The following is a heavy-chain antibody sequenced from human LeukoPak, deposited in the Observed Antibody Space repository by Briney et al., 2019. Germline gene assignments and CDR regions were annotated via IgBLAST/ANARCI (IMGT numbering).Heavy chain of an antibody. CDR3: AKMMAMVRGEDY. D-gene: IGHD3-10*01. CDR2: ISGSGGST. J-gene: IGHJ4*02. V-gene: IGHV3-23*01. Sequence: GGSLRLSCAASGFTFSSYTMSWVRQAPGKGLEWVSAISGSGGSTYYADSVKGRFTISRDNSKNTLYLQMNSLRAEDTAVYYCAKMMAMVRGEDYWGQGTLVTVSS. CDR1: GFTFSSYT.